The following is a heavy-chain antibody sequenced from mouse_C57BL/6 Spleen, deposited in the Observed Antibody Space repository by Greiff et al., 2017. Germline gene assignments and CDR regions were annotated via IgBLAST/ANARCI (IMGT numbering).Heavy chain of an antibody. D-gene: IGHD2-1*01. CDR1: GYTFTSYW. CDR3: ARGGAFYYGNYSSYWYFEV. J-gene: IGHJ1*03. V-gene: IGHV1-69*01. CDR2: IDPSDSYT. Sequence: VQLQQSGAELVMPGASVKLSCKASGYTFTSYWMHWVKQRPGQGLEWIGEIDPSDSYTNYNQKFKGKSTLTVDKSSSTAYMQLSSLTSEDSAVYYCARGGAFYYGNYSSYWYFEVWGTGTTVTVSS.